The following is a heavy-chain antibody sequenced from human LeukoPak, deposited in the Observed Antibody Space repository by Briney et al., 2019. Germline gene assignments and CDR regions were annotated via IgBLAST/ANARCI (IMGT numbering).Heavy chain of an antibody. Sequence: GGSLRLSCAASGFTVSSNYMSWVRQAPGKGLEWVSVIYSGGSTYYADSVKGRFTISRDNSKNTLYLQMNSLRAEDTAVYYCARTTSGGYVSYYYYMDVWGKGTTVTISS. J-gene: IGHJ6*03. CDR1: GFTVSSNY. D-gene: IGHD5-12*01. V-gene: IGHV3-53*01. CDR3: ARTTSGGYVSYYYYMDV. CDR2: IYSGGST.